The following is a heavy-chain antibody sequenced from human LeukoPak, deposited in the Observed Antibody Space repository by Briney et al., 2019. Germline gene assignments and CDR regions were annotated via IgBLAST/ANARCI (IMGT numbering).Heavy chain of an antibody. CDR1: GYTFSDYY. CDR2: INPQSGGT. Sequence: ASVKVSCKTSGYTFSDYYMHWVRQAPGQGLEWMGWINPQSGGTNYPQKFQGRVTMTWDTSISTAYVELSRLTSDDTAMYYCARGTLIVVGYKWFGPWGQGTLVTVSS. J-gene: IGHJ5*02. V-gene: IGHV1-2*02. CDR3: ARGTLIVVGYKWFGP. D-gene: IGHD2-15*01.